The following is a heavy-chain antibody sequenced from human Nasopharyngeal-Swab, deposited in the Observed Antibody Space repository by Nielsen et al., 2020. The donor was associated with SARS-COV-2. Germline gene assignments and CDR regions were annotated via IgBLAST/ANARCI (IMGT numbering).Heavy chain of an antibody. J-gene: IGHJ6*03. Sequence: SETLSLTCTVSGGSISSSSYYWGWIREPAGKGLEWFGSIYYSGSTYYNPSLKRRVTITVDTSKNQFSLKLSSVTAAATAVYYCARERGRGGIWNYYYYYMDVWGKGTTVTVSS. V-gene: IGHV4-39*07. CDR1: GGSISSSSYY. CDR2: IYYSGST. CDR3: ARERGRGGIWNYYYYYMDV. D-gene: IGHD3-10*01.